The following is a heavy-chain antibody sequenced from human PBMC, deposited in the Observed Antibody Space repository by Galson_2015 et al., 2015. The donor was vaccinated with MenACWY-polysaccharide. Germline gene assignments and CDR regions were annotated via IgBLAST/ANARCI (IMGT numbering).Heavy chain of an antibody. J-gene: IGHJ4*02. V-gene: IGHV4-34*01. D-gene: IGHD4-11*01. Sequence: ETLSLACAVYGGSFSGYYWPWLRPPPGEGLEWIGEINPSGSTNYNPSLKSRVTISLDTSKNEFSLKVSSVTAADTAMYYCAIGKSRYSNYWGQGTLVTVSS. CDR2: INPSGST. CDR1: GGSFSGYY. CDR3: AIGKSRYSNY.